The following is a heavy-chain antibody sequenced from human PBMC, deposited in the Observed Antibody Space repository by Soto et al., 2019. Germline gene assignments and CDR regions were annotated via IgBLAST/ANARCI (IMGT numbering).Heavy chain of an antibody. D-gene: IGHD2-15*01. J-gene: IGHJ3*02. V-gene: IGHV3-23*01. Sequence: EMQLLESGGDLVQPVGSLRLSCAASGFTFSSYAMTWVRQAPGKGLEYVSAISGRGVTTYYADSMKGRFTISRDNSKNTLYLQLNSLRADDTAVYYCAKDRDDIGMVDAFEIWGQGTMVTVSS. CDR1: GFTFSSYA. CDR3: AKDRDDIGMVDAFEI. CDR2: ISGRGVTT.